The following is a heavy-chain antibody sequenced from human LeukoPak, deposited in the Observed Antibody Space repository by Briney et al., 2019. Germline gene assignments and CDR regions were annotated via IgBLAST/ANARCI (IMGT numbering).Heavy chain of an antibody. Sequence: GSLRLSCAASGFTFSSYAMSWVRQAPGKGLEWVSAIRGSGGSTYYADSVKGRFTISRDNSKNTLYLQMNSLRAEDTAVYYCAKGGGYDSGYYYMDVWGKGTTVTISS. CDR2: IRGSGGST. V-gene: IGHV3-23*01. J-gene: IGHJ6*03. D-gene: IGHD3-22*01. CDR3: AKGGGYDSGYYYMDV. CDR1: GFTFSSYA.